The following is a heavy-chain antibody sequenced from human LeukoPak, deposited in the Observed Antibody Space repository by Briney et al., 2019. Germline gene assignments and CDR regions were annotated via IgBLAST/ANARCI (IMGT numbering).Heavy chain of an antibody. CDR2: ISGSGGST. CDR1: GFTFSGFA. J-gene: IGHJ4*02. V-gene: IGHV3-23*01. D-gene: IGHD3-3*01. CDR3: AKDPDGVLRFLEWSPGFDY. Sequence: TGGSLRLSCAASGFTFSGFAFHWVRQAPGKGLEWVSAISGSGGSTYYADSVKGRFTISRDNSKNTLYLQMNSLRAEDTAVYYCAKDPDGVLRFLEWSPGFDYWGQGTLVTVSS.